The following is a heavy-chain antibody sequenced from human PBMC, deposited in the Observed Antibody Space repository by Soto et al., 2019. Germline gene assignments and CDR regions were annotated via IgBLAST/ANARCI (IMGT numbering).Heavy chain of an antibody. CDR2: IYYSGST. Sequence: SETLSLTCTVSGGSISSSSYYWGWIRQPPGKGLEWIGSIYYSGSTYYNPSLKSRVTISVDTSKNQFSLKLSSVTAADTAVYYCASLYYDFWSGYYQPQFDYWGQGTLVTVSS. D-gene: IGHD3-3*01. V-gene: IGHV4-39*01. J-gene: IGHJ4*02. CDR1: GGSISSSSYY. CDR3: ASLYYDFWSGYYQPQFDY.